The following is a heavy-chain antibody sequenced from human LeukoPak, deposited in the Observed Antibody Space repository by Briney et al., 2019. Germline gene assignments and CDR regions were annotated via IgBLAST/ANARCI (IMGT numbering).Heavy chain of an antibody. CDR3: AHRHTYATWYFDY. CDR2: PYWDGDK. D-gene: IGHD2-8*01. Sequence: SGPTLVNPTQPLTLTCTFSGFLLSASGVGVGWIGQSPRKALEWHVLPYWDGDKPYSPSLRSRLTITKDTSKIQLVLTMTNMDPVDTATYYCAHRHTYATWYFDYWGQGSLVTVSS. CDR1: GFLLSASGVG. J-gene: IGHJ4*02. V-gene: IGHV2-5*02.